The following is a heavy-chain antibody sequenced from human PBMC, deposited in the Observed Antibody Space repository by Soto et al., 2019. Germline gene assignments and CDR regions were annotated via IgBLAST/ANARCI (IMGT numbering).Heavy chain of an antibody. J-gene: IGHJ4*02. CDR1: GFTFSSYS. V-gene: IGHV3-23*01. Sequence: PGGSLRLSCAASGFTFSSYSMHWVRQAPGKGLEWVSAVSPNGQGIYYADSVRGRFTISRDFSKNTVFLHMDSLRAEDTAVYYCAKDRDYPRDYFHYWGQGTLVTVSS. CDR2: VSPNGQGI. D-gene: IGHD3-10*01. CDR3: AKDRDYPRDYFHY.